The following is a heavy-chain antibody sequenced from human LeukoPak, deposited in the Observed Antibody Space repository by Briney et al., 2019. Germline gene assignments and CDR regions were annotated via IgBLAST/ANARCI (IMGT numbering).Heavy chain of an antibody. Sequence: GGSLRLSCAASGYTFSSYGMHWVRQAPGKGLEWVSVIYSGGITYYADSVKGRFTISRDNSKNTLYLQMNSLRDEDTAVYYRARDGVGYYYDSSGMAEYFQHGGQGPLVTVSS. D-gene: IGHD3-22*01. CDR1: GYTFSSYG. J-gene: IGHJ1*01. V-gene: IGHV3-66*01. CDR2: IYSGGIT. CDR3: ARDGVGYYYDSSGMAEYFQH.